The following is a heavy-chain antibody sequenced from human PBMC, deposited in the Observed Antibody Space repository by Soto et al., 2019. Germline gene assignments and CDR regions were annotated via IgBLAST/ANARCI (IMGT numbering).Heavy chain of an antibody. CDR1: GFTFSSYG. D-gene: IGHD5-18*01. CDR2: ISYDGSNK. V-gene: IGHV3-30*18. CDR3: AKVQGRGYSYGPRAFDI. J-gene: IGHJ3*02. Sequence: GGSLRLSCAASGFTFSSYGMHWVRQAPGKGLEWVAVISYDGSNKYYADSVKGRFTISRDNSKNTLYLQMNSLRAEDTAVYYCAKVQGRGYSYGPRAFDIWGQATMVTVSS.